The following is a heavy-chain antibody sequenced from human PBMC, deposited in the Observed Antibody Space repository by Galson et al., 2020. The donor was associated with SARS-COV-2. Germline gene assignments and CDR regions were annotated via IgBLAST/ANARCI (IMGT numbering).Heavy chain of an antibody. V-gene: IGHV4-4*07. J-gene: IGHJ1*01. CDR3: ARQAALTVVCVF. CDR1: DDFLTSYY. D-gene: IGHD3-22*01. CDR2: IYSSSIFSSGST. Sequence: ETSETLSLTCTVSDDFLTSYYWTWIRLPAGKGLEWIGRIYSSSIFSSGSTNYNPSLKSRVTMSVDTLKNQFSLQLTTVTAADTAVYYCARQAALTVVCVFWGQGALGTVSS.